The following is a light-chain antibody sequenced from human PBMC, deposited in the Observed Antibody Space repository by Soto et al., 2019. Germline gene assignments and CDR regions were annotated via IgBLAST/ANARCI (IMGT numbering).Light chain of an antibody. V-gene: IGKV3-15*01. CDR2: VAS. J-gene: IGKJ1*01. Sequence: EMVMTQSPATLSVSPGERVTLSCRASQSVSSYLAWYQQKPGQPPRLLIYVASIRAAGIPARFSGSGSGTEFPLPISSLQSEDFGVYYFQKYKDWPPRFGQGTKVEIK. CDR3: QKYKDWPPR. CDR1: QSVSSY.